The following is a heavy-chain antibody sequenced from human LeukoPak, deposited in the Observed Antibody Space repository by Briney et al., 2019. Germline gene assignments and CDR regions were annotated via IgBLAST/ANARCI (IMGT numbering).Heavy chain of an antibody. CDR1: AYTFTDYY. V-gene: IGHV1-69-2*01. J-gene: IGHJ5*02. CDR2: VDPEYGET. D-gene: IGHD2-15*01. CDR3: ATAVVVVAATSWFDP. Sequence: APVKVYCKVSAYTFTDYYMHWVQQAPGKGLEWMGLVDPEYGETIYAEKFQGRVTITADTSTDTAYMELSSLRSEDTAVYYCATAVVVVAATSWFDPWGQGTLVTVSS.